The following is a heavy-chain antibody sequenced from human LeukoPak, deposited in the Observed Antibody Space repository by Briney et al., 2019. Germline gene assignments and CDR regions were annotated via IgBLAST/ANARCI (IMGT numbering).Heavy chain of an antibody. CDR1: GFTFSSYG. J-gene: IGHJ6*02. D-gene: IGHD3-16*01. CDR2: IWYDGSNK. V-gene: IGHV3-33*01. CDR3: ARVIYDYVWGSHKKISRIDV. Sequence: GRSLRLSCAASGFTFSSYGMHWVRQAPGKGLEWVAVIWYDGSNKYYADSVKGRFTISRDNSKNTLYLQMNSLRAEDTAVYYCARVIYDYVWGSHKKISRIDVWGQGTTVTVSS.